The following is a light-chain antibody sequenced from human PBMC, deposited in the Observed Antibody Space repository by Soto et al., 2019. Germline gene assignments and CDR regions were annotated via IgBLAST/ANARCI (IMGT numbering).Light chain of an antibody. CDR3: QQRSNWPIT. J-gene: IGKJ3*01. CDR2: VAS. V-gene: IGKV3-11*01. CDR1: QSVSSY. Sequence: EIVLTQSPATLSLSPGERATLSCSASQSVSSYLAWYQQKPGQAPRLLIYVASNRATAIPARFSGSGSGTDFTLTISSLEPEDFAVYYCQQRSNWPITFGPGTKVEIK.